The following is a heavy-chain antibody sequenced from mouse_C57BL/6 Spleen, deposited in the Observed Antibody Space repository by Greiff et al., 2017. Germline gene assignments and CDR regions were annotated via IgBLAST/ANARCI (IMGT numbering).Heavy chain of an antibody. CDR3: AGGIWFFDY. J-gene: IGHJ2*01. CDR2: IYPGSGST. Sequence: QVQLQQPGAVLVTPGASVKMSCKASGYTFTRSWISWVKQRPGPGLEWFGDIYPGSGSTNYNEKFKSKATLTVEKSSSTAYMQLSSLTSEDSAVYYCAGGIWFFDYWGQGATLTVSS. V-gene: IGHV1-55*01. D-gene: IGHD2-2*01. CDR1: GYTFTRSW.